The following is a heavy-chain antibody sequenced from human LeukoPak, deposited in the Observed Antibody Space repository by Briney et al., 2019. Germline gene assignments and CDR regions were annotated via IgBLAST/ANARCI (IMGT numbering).Heavy chain of an antibody. Sequence: GWSLRLSCAASGFTFSSYAMSWVRQAPGKGLEWVSAISGSGGSTYYADPVKGRFTISRDNAKNSLYLQMNSLRAEDTAVYYCARGGRYCSGGSCYSRGSWGQGTLVTVSS. CDR3: ARGGRYCSGGSCYSRGS. V-gene: IGHV3-23*01. J-gene: IGHJ5*02. D-gene: IGHD2-15*01. CDR2: ISGSGGST. CDR1: GFTFSSYA.